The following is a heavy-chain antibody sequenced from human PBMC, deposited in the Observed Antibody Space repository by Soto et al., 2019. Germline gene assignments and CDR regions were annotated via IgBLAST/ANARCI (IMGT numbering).Heavy chain of an antibody. Sequence: PSETLSLTCGVYGGSFSGYYWSWIRQYPGKGLEWMGEINLSGGTNHNPALKSRVSMSVDTSKNQFSLKLSSVTAAATAIYYCTRGRRATGVGYWCQGSLVTVSS. CDR2: INLSGGT. D-gene: IGHD5-12*01. CDR3: TRGRRATGVGY. CDR1: GGSFSGYY. V-gene: IGHV4-34*01. J-gene: IGHJ4*02.